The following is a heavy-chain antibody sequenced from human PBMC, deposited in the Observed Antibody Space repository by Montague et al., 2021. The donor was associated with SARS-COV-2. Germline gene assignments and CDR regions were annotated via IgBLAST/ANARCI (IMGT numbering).Heavy chain of an antibody. CDR1: GGSFSSGDSY. CDR2: LHYAGSA. Sequence: SETLSLTCSVSGGSFSSGDSYWGWLRHAPGKGLEWIGDLHYAGSAYYNPSLRSRVTISADTSKNQFSLKLHSVTAADMAVYYCVATYNGNWYYFDYWGQGTLVTVSS. J-gene: IGHJ4*02. D-gene: IGHD6-13*01. V-gene: IGHV4-39*01. CDR3: VATYNGNWYYFDY.